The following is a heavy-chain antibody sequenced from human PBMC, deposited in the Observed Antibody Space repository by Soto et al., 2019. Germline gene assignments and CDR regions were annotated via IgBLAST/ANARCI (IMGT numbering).Heavy chain of an antibody. Sequence: ASVKVSCKASGYNFMPYGVNWVRQAPGQGLEWMGWISPWKGNTNYAQSFQGRVTMTTDTSTRTAYMELRSLTSDDTAVYYCARDLSPSGSYYTYYWGPRSLVTASS. V-gene: IGHV1-18*04. CDR1: GYNFMPYG. J-gene: IGHJ4*02. CDR3: ARDLSPSGSYYTYY. D-gene: IGHD1-26*01. CDR2: ISPWKGNT.